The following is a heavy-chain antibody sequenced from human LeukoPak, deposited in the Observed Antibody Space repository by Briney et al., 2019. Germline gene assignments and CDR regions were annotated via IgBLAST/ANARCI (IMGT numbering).Heavy chain of an antibody. V-gene: IGHV3-23*01. CDR3: AKADAVQTYYDYVWGSYRSISFAY. D-gene: IGHD3-16*02. CDR2: ISGSGGST. CDR1: GFTFSSYA. Sequence: PGGSLRLSCAASGFTFSSYAMSWVRQAPGKGLEWVSAISGSGGSTYYADSVKGRFTISRDNSKNTLYLQMNSLRAEDTAVYYCAKADAVQTYYDYVWGSYRSISFAYWGQGTLVTVSS. J-gene: IGHJ4*02.